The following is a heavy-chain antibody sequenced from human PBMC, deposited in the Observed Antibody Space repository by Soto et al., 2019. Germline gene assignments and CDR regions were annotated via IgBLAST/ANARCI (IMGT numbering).Heavy chain of an antibody. CDR1: GFTFSSYG. Sequence: QVQLVESGGGVVQPGRSLRLSCAASGFTFSSYGMHWVRQAPGKGLEWVAVISYDGSNKYYADSVKGRFTISRDNSKNTLYLQINSLRAEDTAVYYCAKADRRDSGSCYYWGQGTLVTVSS. V-gene: IGHV3-30*18. J-gene: IGHJ4*02. CDR3: AKADRRDSGSCYY. CDR2: ISYDGSNK. D-gene: IGHD1-26*01.